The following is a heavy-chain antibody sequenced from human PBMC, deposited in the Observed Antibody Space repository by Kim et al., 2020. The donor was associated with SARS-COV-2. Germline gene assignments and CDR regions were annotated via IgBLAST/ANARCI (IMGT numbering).Heavy chain of an antibody. J-gene: IGHJ3*02. CDR2: ISYDGSNK. CDR1: GFTFSSYA. V-gene: IGHV3-30-3*01. Sequence: GGSLRLSCAASGFTFSSYAMHWVRQAPGKGLEWVAVISYDGSNKYYADSVKGRFTISRDNSKNTLYLQMNSLRAEDTAVYYCATLAAVVPAAIQGAFDIWGQGTMVTVSS. CDR3: ATLAAVVPAAIQGAFDI. D-gene: IGHD2-2*02.